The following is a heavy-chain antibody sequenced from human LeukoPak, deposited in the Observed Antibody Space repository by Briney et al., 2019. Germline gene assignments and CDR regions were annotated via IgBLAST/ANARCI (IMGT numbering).Heavy chain of an antibody. J-gene: IGHJ4*02. Sequence: PGGSLRLSCAASGFTFSNYWMHWVRQVPGKGLGWVSRIITGVSRTIYADSVKGLFTISRDNAKNTLYLQKNSLRAEDTAVYYCARSNHADDYWGQGTLVTVSS. D-gene: IGHD4-11*01. CDR1: GFTFSNYW. CDR2: IITGVSRT. V-gene: IGHV3-74*01. CDR3: ARSNHADDY.